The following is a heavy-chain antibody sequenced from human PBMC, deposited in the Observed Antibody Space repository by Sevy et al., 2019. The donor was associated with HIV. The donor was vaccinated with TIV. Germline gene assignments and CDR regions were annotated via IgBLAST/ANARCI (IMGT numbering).Heavy chain of an antibody. CDR1: GFTFSSYE. CDR3: ARDLPGDSRMDV. Sequence: GGSLRLSCVASGFTFSSYEMNWVRQAPGKGLEWVSYISSSGSPIYYADSVKGRFTSSRDNAKNSLYLQMNSLRAEDTGVYYCARDLPGDSRMDVWGQGTTVTVSS. CDR2: ISSSGSPI. V-gene: IGHV3-48*03. J-gene: IGHJ6*02. D-gene: IGHD3-22*01.